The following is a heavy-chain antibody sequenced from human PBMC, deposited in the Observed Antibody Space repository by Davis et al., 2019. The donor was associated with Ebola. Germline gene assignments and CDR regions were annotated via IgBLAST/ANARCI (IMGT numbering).Heavy chain of an antibody. V-gene: IGHV3-48*02. J-gene: IGHJ4*02. CDR1: GFTFSSYS. CDR2: ISGSGSTV. D-gene: IGHD6-13*01. Sequence: PGGSLRLSCAASGFTFSSYSMNWVRQAPGRGLEWVSYISGSGSTVYYADSVKGRFTISRDNAKNSLFLQMNSLRDEDTAVYYCARDLAFSSSWYDYWGQGTQVTVSS. CDR3: ARDLAFSSSWYDY.